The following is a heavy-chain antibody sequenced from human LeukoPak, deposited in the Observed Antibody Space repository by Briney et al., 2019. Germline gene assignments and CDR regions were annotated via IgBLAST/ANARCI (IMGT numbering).Heavy chain of an antibody. V-gene: IGHV3-23*01. Sequence: GGSLRLSCAASGFTFSSYAMHWVRQAPGKGLEWVAAISSSGDTTYFVESVKGRFTISRDNSKNPSYLQMNSLGAEDTAVYYCAKDSPRISVTGVEYFDHWGQDTQVTVSS. J-gene: IGHJ1*01. CDR2: ISSSGDTT. CDR3: AKDSPRISVTGVEYFDH. D-gene: IGHD4-11*01. CDR1: GFTFSSYA.